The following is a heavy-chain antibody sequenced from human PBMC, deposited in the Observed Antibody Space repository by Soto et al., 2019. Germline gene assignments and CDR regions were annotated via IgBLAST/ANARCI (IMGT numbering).Heavy chain of an antibody. J-gene: IGHJ4*02. CDR3: ARSRAVAGSYDY. V-gene: IGHV3-66*01. CDR1: GFTVGSNY. D-gene: IGHD6-19*01. Sequence: EVQLVESGGGLVQPGGSLRLSCAASGFTVGSNYMNWVRQAPGKGLEWVSVIYSGGSTYYADSVKGRFTISRDNSKSTLYLQMNSLRAEDTAVYYCARSRAVAGSYDYWGQGTLVTVSS. CDR2: IYSGGST.